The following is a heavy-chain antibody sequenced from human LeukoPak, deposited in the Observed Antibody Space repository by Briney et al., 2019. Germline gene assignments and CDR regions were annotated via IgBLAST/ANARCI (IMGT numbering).Heavy chain of an antibody. CDR3: GRGGNYHDTSGLFDS. D-gene: IGHD3-22*01. J-gene: IGHJ4*02. CDR1: GFTFSSYG. CDR2: IWNDGNNK. Sequence: GGSLRLSCAASGFTFSSYGMHWVRQAPGKGLEWVAVIWNDGNNKYYADSVKGRFTISRDNPMNALYLQMNSLRAEDTAVYYCGRGGNYHDTSGLFDSWGQGTLVTVSS. V-gene: IGHV3-33*01.